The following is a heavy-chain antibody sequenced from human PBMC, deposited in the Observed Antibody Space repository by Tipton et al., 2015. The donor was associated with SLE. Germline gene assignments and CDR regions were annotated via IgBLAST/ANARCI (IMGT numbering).Heavy chain of an antibody. J-gene: IGHJ6*02. D-gene: IGHD3-10*01. CDR3: TRVGGPVSGYYAMDV. CDR1: GLTVSGNY. Sequence: GSLRLSCTASGLTVSGNYMSWVRQAPGKGLEWVSVVYSGGATYYADSVKGRFTISRDDSKNTVYLQMNNLRAEDTAVYYCTRVGGPVSGYYAMDVWGQGTTVTVSS. V-gene: IGHV3-66*01. CDR2: VYSGGAT.